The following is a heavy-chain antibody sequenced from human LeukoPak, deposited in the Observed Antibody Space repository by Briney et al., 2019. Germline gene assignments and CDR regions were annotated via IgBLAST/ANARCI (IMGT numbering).Heavy chain of an antibody. CDR1: GGSISSSSYY. CDR3: AREPYYYDSSGYYPADWYFDL. V-gene: IGHV4-39*07. CDR2: IYYSGST. J-gene: IGHJ2*01. D-gene: IGHD3-22*01. Sequence: SETLSLTCTVSGGSISSSSYYWGWIRQPPGKGLEWIGSIYYSGSTYYNPSLKSRVTISVDTSKNQFSLKLSSVTAADTAVYYCAREPYYYDSSGYYPADWYFDLWGRGTLVTVSS.